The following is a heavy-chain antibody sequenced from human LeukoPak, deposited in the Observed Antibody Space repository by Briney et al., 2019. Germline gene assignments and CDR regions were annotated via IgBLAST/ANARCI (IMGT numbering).Heavy chain of an antibody. D-gene: IGHD3-10*02. CDR1: GITFSNYN. CDR2: ITSSSSYT. J-gene: IGHJ6*04. V-gene: IGHV3-21*01. CDR3: AELGITMIGGV. Sequence: GGSLRLSCAAPGITFSNYNTNWVRQAPGKGLEWISSITSSSSYTFYADSVKGRFTISRDNAKNSLYLQMNSLRAEDTAVYYCAELGITMIGGVWGKGTTVTISS.